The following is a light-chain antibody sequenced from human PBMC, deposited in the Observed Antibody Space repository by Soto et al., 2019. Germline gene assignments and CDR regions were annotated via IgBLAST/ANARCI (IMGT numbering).Light chain of an antibody. CDR3: QQYGGSPPLT. CDR1: QSVSSSY. V-gene: IGKV3-20*01. Sequence: EIVLTQSPGTLSLSPGERATLSCRASQSVSSSYLAWYQQKPGQAPRLLMYGASNRATGIPDRFSGSGFGTDFTLTISNLEPEDFAVYYCQQYGGSPPLTFGGGTKVEIK. CDR2: GAS. J-gene: IGKJ4*01.